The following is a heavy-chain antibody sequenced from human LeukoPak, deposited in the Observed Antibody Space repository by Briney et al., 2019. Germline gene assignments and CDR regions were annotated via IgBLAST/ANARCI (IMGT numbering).Heavy chain of an antibody. Sequence: GGSLRLSCTASGFTFSTYGMHWVRQAPGKGLEWVTFIRYDGLNKYYADSVKGRFTISRDNSKNTLYLEVNSLGAGDTAVYYCARDTYGYNYFDYWGQGTLVTVSS. CDR1: GFTFSTYG. CDR2: IRYDGLNK. J-gene: IGHJ4*02. V-gene: IGHV3-30*02. D-gene: IGHD5-18*01. CDR3: ARDTYGYNYFDY.